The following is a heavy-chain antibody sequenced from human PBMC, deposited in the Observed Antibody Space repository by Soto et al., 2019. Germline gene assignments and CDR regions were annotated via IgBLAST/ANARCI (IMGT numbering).Heavy chain of an antibody. V-gene: IGHV4-31*03. CDR1: GVSISSGGYY. D-gene: IGHD3-22*01. CDR3: ARLGGGDQYYASSGYPEDFQH. J-gene: IGHJ1*01. Sequence: QVQLQESGPGLVKPSQTLSLTCTVSGVSISSGGYYWSWIRQHPGKGLEWIGYIYYSGSTYYNPSHNGRVTXSXXXSXXQVSLKLGSVTAAATAVYYCARLGGGDQYYASSGYPEDFQHWGQGTLVTVSS. CDR2: IYYSGST.